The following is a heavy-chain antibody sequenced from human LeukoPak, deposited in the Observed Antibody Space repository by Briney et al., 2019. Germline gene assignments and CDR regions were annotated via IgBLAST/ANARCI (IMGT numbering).Heavy chain of an antibody. CDR3: ASGRLVKGSTSCYSSSSCPYFDY. Sequence: PAGSLTLSWAPAGLTFSTYWMSWVRQPPGNGLDWVSSISSSTSYRSYADSMKGRFTISRDNAKNSLYLQMNSLRAEDTAVYYCASGRLVKGSTSCYSSSSCPYFDYWGQGTLVTVSS. D-gene: IGHD2-2*02. CDR2: ISSSTSYR. V-gene: IGHV3-21*01. CDR1: GLTFSTYW. J-gene: IGHJ4*02.